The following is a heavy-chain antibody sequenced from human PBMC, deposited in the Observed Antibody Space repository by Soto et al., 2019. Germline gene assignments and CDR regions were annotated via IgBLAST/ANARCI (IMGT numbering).Heavy chain of an antibody. CDR3: ARERSSTLRDYGDYHDAFDI. J-gene: IGHJ3*02. V-gene: IGHV4-31*03. Sequence: LSLTCTVSGGSISSGGYYWSWIRQHPGKGLEWIGYISYSGSTHYNPSLKGRVTISADTSKNQFSLKGSSVTAADTAVYYCARERSSTLRDYGDYHDAFDIWGQGTMVTVSS. CDR2: ISYSGST. D-gene: IGHD4-17*01. CDR1: GGSISSGGYY.